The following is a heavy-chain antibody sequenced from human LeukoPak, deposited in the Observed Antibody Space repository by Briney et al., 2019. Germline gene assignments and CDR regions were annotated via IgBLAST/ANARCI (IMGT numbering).Heavy chain of an antibody. D-gene: IGHD1-26*01. Sequence: SGGSLRLSCAASGFTFGSYAMNWVRQAPGKGLEWVSVISGSGDSTYYADSVKGRFTISRDNSRNTLYLQMNSLRAEDTAVYYCARSGDFDYWGQGTLVTVSS. CDR3: ARSGDFDY. CDR2: ISGSGDST. CDR1: GFTFGSYA. V-gene: IGHV3-23*01. J-gene: IGHJ4*02.